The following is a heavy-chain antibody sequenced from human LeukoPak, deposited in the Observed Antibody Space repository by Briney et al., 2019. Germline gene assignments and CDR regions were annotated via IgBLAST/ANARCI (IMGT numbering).Heavy chain of an antibody. CDR3: AKASAADPALIDY. V-gene: IGHV3-21*01. J-gene: IGHJ4*02. CDR1: GFTFSSYS. Sequence: GGSLRLSCAASGFTFSSYSMNWVRQAPGKGLEWVSSISSSSSYIYYADSVKGRFTISRDNAKNSLYLQMNSLRAEDTAVYYCAKASAADPALIDYWGQGTLVTVSS. D-gene: IGHD6-13*01. CDR2: ISSSSSYI.